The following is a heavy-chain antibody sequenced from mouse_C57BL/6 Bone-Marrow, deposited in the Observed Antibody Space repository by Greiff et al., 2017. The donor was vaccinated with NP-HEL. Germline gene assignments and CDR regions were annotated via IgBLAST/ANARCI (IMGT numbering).Heavy chain of an antibody. Sequence: VQRVESGPGLVQPSQSLSITCTVSGFSLTSYGVHWVRQPPGKGLEWLGVIWSGGSTDYNAAFISRLSISKDNSKSQVFFKMNSLQADDTAIYYCAKGGGNYGYFDVWGAGTTVTVSS. CDR1: GFSLTSYG. CDR2: IWSGGST. CDR3: AKGGGNYGYFDV. D-gene: IGHD1-1*02. J-gene: IGHJ1*01. V-gene: IGHV2-4*01.